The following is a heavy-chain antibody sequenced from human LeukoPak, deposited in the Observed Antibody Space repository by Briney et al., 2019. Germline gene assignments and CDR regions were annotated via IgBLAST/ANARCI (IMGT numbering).Heavy chain of an antibody. CDR3: ARGSRYCSGGSCIYYFDY. J-gene: IGHJ4*02. V-gene: IGHV4-59*01. CDR1: GGSISSYY. D-gene: IGHD2-15*01. CDR2: IHYSGST. Sequence: SETLSLTCTVSGGSISSYYWSWIRQPPGKGLEWIGYIHYSGSTNYNPSLKSRVTISVDTSKNQFSLKLSSVTAADTAVYYCARGSRYCSGGSCIYYFDYWGQGTLVTVSS.